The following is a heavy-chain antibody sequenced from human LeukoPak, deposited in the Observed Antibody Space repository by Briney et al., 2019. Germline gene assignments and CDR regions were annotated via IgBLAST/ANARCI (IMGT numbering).Heavy chain of an antibody. V-gene: IGHV3-23*01. CDR1: RFTFSSYA. CDR3: AKGVAVASPYYFDY. CDR2: ISGSGSST. J-gene: IGHJ4*02. D-gene: IGHD6-19*01. Sequence: GGSLRLSCAAPRFTFSSYAMSWVRQAPGKGLEWVSPISGSGSSTYYADSVKGRFTISRDNSKNTLYLQMNSLRAEDTAVYYCAKGVAVASPYYFDYWGQGTLVTVSS.